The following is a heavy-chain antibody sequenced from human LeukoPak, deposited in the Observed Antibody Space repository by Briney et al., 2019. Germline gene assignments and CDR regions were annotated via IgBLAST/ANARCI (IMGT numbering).Heavy chain of an antibody. CDR3: AKLDAGIYYYYYYMDV. Sequence: GGSLTLSCAASGFTFSSYGMHWVRQPPGKGLEWVAFIRYDGSNKYYADSEKGRFTISRDNSKNTLYLQMNSLRAEDTAVYYCAKLDAGIYYYYYYMDVWGKGTTVTVPS. CDR1: GFTFSSYG. J-gene: IGHJ6*03. D-gene: IGHD2/OR15-2a*01. CDR2: IRYDGSNK. V-gene: IGHV3-30*02.